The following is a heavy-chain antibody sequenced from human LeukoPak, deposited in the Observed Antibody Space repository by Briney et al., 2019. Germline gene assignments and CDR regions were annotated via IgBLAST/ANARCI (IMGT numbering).Heavy chain of an antibody. CDR2: IFYAGNT. J-gene: IGHJ4*02. V-gene: IGHV4-39*01. CDR1: GVYFSSSGCY. CDR3: ARLGGSLEWDSGSFPDY. D-gene: IGHD3-10*01. Sequence: PSETLSLTCSVSGVYFSSSGCYWGWVRQPPGKGLEWIGSIFYAGNTYYNPSLTSRVTISADPSKNQFSLELRFVTAADAAVYYCARLGGSLEWDSGSFPDYWGQGTLVTVSS.